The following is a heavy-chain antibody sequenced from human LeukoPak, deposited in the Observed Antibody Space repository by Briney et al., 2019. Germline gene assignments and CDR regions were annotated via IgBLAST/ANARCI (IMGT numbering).Heavy chain of an antibody. D-gene: IGHD1-26*01. CDR1: GFTFSSYW. Sequence: GGSLRLSCAASGFTFSSYWMSWVRQAPGKGLEWVANIKQDGSVKYYVDSVKGRFTISRDNAKNSLYLQMNSLRAEDTAVYYCGSISGASYGDFWGQGTLVTVSS. CDR2: IKQDGSVK. CDR3: GSISGASYGDF. J-gene: IGHJ4*02. V-gene: IGHV3-7*01.